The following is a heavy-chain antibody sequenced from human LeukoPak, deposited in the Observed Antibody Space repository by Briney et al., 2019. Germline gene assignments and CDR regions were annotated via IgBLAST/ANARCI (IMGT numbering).Heavy chain of an antibody. CDR2: IRYDGSNK. Sequence: PGGSLRLSCAASGFTFSSYGMHWVRQAPGKGLEWVAFIRYDGSNKYYADSVKGRFTISRDNSKNTLYLQMNSLRAEDTAVYYCAKEGALPLYYYDSSGSRYYFDYWGQGTLVTVSS. CDR3: AKEGALPLYYYDSSGSRYYFDY. CDR1: GFTFSSYG. V-gene: IGHV3-30*02. J-gene: IGHJ4*02. D-gene: IGHD3-22*01.